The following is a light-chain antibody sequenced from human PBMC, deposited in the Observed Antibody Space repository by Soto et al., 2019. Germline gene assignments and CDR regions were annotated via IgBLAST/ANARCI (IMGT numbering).Light chain of an antibody. CDR2: SEV. CDR3: QQRSNWPPDKYT. J-gene: IGKJ2*01. Sequence: EIVLTQSPGTLSLSPGERATLSCRASQGVRNNYLAWYQQKPGQAPRLLMYSEVTRATGIPARFSGSGSGTDFTLTISRLEPEDFAVYYCQQRSNWPPDKYTFGQGTKLEI. V-gene: IGKV3D-20*02. CDR1: QGVRNNY.